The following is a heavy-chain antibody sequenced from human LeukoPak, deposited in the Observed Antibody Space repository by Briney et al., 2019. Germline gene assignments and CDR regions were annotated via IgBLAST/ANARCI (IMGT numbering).Heavy chain of an antibody. Sequence: PSETLSLTCTVSGASISSYYWSWIRQPPGKGLEWIGYIYYSGSTNYNPSLKSRVTISVDTSKNQFSLKLSSVTAADTAVYYCARVAAAGDFDYWGQGTLVAVSS. J-gene: IGHJ4*02. CDR1: GASISSYY. V-gene: IGHV4-59*08. CDR3: ARVAAAGDFDY. D-gene: IGHD6-13*01. CDR2: IYYSGST.